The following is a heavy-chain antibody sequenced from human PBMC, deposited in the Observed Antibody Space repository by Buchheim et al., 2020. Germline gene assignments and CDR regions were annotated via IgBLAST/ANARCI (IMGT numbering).Heavy chain of an antibody. CDR3: ARGSLVIDP. CDR2: IFSTGST. J-gene: IGHJ5*02. D-gene: IGHD2-8*02. Sequence: QVQLQESGPRLVKPSQTLSLTCTVSGGSISSSGYYWSWIRQPAGKGLEWIGRIFSTGSTDYNPSLKSRVPISVDTSKNQFSLKVTSVTAADTAIYYCARGSLVIDPWGQGTL. V-gene: IGHV4-61*02. CDR1: GGSISSSGYY.